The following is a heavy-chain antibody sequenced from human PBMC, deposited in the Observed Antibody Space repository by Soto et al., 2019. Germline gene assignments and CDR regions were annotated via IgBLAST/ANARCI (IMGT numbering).Heavy chain of an antibody. Sequence: EVQLLESGGGLVQPGGSLRLSCAASGFTFTNYAMSWVRQAPGRGLEWVSALSGDGASTYYADSVRGRFTISRDNSKNTLYLQMNTLRAEDTAVYYCTKVVSSGGDFDYWGQGTLVTVSS. CDR3: TKVVSSGGDFDY. CDR1: GFTFTNYA. J-gene: IGHJ4*02. V-gene: IGHV3-23*01. CDR2: LSGDGAST. D-gene: IGHD6-19*01.